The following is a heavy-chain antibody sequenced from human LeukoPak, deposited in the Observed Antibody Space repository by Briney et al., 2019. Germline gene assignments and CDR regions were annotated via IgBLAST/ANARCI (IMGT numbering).Heavy chain of an antibody. CDR3: AKDRDVVRGDGTNPPFDS. Sequence: GGSLRLSCAASGFTFNNYGLSWVRQAPGKGPELVAYISGSGGFTNYADLVKSRFTISRDNSKNTMYLQMNTLSADDTALYYCAKDRDVVRGDGTNPPFDSWGQGTLVIVSS. V-gene: IGHV3-23*01. CDR2: ISGSGGFT. J-gene: IGHJ5*01. D-gene: IGHD3-10*01. CDR1: GFTFNNYG.